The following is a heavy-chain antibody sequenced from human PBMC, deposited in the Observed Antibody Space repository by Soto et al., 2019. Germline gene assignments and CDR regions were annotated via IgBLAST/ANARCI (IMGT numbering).Heavy chain of an antibody. D-gene: IGHD3-3*01. Sequence: GGSLRLSCAASGFTFSSYWMHWVRQAPGKGLVWVSRINSDGSSTSYADSVKGRFTISRDNAKNTLYLQMNSLRAEDTAVYYCARAAYDFWSGYYTGIKWDYYGMDVWGQGTTVTVSS. CDR3: ARAAYDFWSGYYTGIKWDYYGMDV. J-gene: IGHJ6*02. CDR1: GFTFSSYW. CDR2: INSDGSST. V-gene: IGHV3-74*01.